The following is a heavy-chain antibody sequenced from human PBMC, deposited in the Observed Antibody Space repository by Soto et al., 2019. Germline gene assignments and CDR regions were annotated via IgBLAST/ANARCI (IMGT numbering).Heavy chain of an antibody. CDR2: ISYDGSNK. CDR1: GFTFSSYG. D-gene: IGHD1-26*01. CDR3: ARDDSGYYYGMDV. Sequence: GGSLRLSCAASGFTFSSYGMHWVRQAPGKGLEWVAVISYDGSNKYYADPVKGRFTISRDNSKNTLYLQMNSLRAEDTAVYYCARDDSGYYYGMDVWGQGTTVTVSS. J-gene: IGHJ6*02. V-gene: IGHV3-30*03.